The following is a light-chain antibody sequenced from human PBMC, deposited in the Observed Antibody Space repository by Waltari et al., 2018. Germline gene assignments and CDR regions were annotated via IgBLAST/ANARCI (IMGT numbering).Light chain of an antibody. CDR2: DAS. CDR3: QQRSNWPLFT. Sequence: ELVLTHTLATLSLSPGERATLSCSASQSVRSYLAWYQQKPGQAPRLLIYDASNRATGIPARFSGSGSGTDFTLTISSLEPEDFAVYYCQQRSNWPLFTFGPGTKVDIK. CDR1: QSVRSY. V-gene: IGKV3-11*01. J-gene: IGKJ3*01.